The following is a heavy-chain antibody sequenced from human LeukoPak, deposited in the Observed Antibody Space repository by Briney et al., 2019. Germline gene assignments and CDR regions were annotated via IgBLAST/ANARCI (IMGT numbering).Heavy chain of an antibody. J-gene: IGHJ3*02. CDR3: VRAGGTRGYDI. Sequence: GGSLRLSCAVSGFTFSDHRMDCVRQVPGKGLQWVGRSTDKLYSYTTEYAASVTGRFTISRADSENSLYLQMNSLKTEDTAVYYCVRAGGTRGYDIWGQGTMVTVSS. D-gene: IGHD2-15*01. V-gene: IGHV3-72*01. CDR2: STDKLYSYTT. CDR1: GFTFSDHR.